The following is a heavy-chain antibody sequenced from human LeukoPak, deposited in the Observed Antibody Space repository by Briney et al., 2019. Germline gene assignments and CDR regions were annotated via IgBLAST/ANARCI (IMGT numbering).Heavy chain of an antibody. D-gene: IGHD2-2*01. CDR1: GFTFSSYS. J-gene: IGHJ4*02. V-gene: IGHV3-21*01. Sequence: PGGSLRLSCAASGFTFSSYSMNWVRQAPGKGLEWVSSISSSSSYIYYADSVKGRFTISRDNAKNSLYLQMNSLRAEDTAVYYCAKPGQLLFWGKGEYFDYWGQGTLVTVSS. CDR3: AKPGQLLFWGKGEYFDY. CDR2: ISSSSSYI.